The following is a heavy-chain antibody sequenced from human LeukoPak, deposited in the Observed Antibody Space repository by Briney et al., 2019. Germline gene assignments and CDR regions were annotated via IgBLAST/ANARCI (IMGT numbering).Heavy chain of an antibody. CDR2: IKQDGSEK. Sequence: GGSLRLSCEASGFTFNNYWMTWVRQAPGKGLEWVTNIKQDGSEKYYVDSVKGRFTISRDNAKNSVYLQMNTLRAEDTAVYYCARDSAYYDISRYYYMDVWGKGTTVTVSS. V-gene: IGHV3-7*01. D-gene: IGHD3-9*01. J-gene: IGHJ6*03. CDR3: ARDSAYYDISRYYYMDV. CDR1: GFTFNNYW.